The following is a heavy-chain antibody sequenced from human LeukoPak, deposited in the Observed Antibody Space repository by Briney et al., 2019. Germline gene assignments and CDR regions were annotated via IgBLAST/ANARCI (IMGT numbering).Heavy chain of an antibody. CDR1: GGSISSYY. J-gene: IGHJ4*02. Sequence: SETLSLTCTVSGGSISSYYWSWIRQPPGKGLEWIGYIYYSGSTNYNPSLKSRVTISVDTSKNQFPLKLSSVTAADTAVYYCARAGWEPYYFDYWGQGTLVTVSS. D-gene: IGHD1-26*01. V-gene: IGHV4-59*01. CDR3: ARAGWEPYYFDY. CDR2: IYYSGST.